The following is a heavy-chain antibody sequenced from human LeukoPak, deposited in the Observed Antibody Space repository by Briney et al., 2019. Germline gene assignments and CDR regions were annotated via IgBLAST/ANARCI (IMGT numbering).Heavy chain of an antibody. J-gene: IGHJ4*02. CDR2: IYYSGST. D-gene: IGHD3-22*01. Sequence: PSETLSLTCTVSGGSITTYFWSWIRQPPGKGLEWIAYIYYSGSTNYNPSLKSRVTISVDTSKNQFSLKLSSVTAADTAVYYCARTTRYCDSSGCFDFWGQGTLVTVSS. V-gene: IGHV4-59*08. CDR3: ARTTRYCDSSGCFDF. CDR1: GGSITTYF.